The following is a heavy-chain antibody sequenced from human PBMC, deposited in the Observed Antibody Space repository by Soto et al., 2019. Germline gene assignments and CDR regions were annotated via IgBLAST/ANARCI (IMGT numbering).Heavy chain of an antibody. J-gene: IGHJ6*02. Sequence: GGSLRLSCAASGFTFSSYAMHWVRQAPGKGLGWVAVISYDGSNKYYADSVKGRFTISRDNSKNTLYLQMNSLRAEDTAVYYCARVDALGHYYYGMAVWAQGTTVTVSS. CDR1: GFTFSSYA. D-gene: IGHD3-16*01. CDR3: ARVDALGHYYYGMAV. CDR2: ISYDGSNK. V-gene: IGHV3-30-3*01.